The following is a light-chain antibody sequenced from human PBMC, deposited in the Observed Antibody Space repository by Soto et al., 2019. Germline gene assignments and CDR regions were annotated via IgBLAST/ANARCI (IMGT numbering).Light chain of an antibody. Sequence: EIVLTQSPGTLSLSPGERDPLSCRASQSVSSSYLAWYQQRPGQAPSLLIYGASSRATGIPDRFSGSGSGTDFTLTITRLEPEDFAVYYCQQYGSSLITFGHGTKVDIK. CDR1: QSVSSSY. J-gene: IGKJ1*01. CDR3: QQYGSSLIT. CDR2: GAS. V-gene: IGKV3-20*01.